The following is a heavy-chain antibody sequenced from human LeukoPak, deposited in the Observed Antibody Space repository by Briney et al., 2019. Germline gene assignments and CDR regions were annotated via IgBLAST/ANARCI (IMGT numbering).Heavy chain of an antibody. CDR2: ISYDGSNK. J-gene: IGHJ4*02. V-gene: IGHV3-30-3*01. D-gene: IGHD5-12*01. Sequence: PGGSLRLSCAASGFTFSSYAMHWVRQAPGKGLEWVAVISYDGSNKYYADSVKGRFTISRDNSKNTLYLQMNSLRAEDTAVNYCARDFEWLRSGYFDYWGQGTLVTVSS. CDR1: GFTFSSYA. CDR3: ARDFEWLRSGYFDY.